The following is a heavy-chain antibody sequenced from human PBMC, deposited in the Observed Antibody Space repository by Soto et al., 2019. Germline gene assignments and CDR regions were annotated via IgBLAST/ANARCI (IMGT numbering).Heavy chain of an antibody. V-gene: IGHV3-23*01. J-gene: IGHJ4*02. CDR3: AKHRGTVYTCIAC. CDR1: GFSFSSYA. CDR2: INGSGGST. D-gene: IGHD5-18*01. Sequence: EVQLLESGGGLVQPGGSLRLSCAAPGFSFSSYAMSWVRQAPGKGLEWVAGINGSGGSTDYEDSVKGRFTNSRDNSMNARYLQMNSVTVEDTAVNSCAKHRGTVYTCIACWGQVNRVAV.